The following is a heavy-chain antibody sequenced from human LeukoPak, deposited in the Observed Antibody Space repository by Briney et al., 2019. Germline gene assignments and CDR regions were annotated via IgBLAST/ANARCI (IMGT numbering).Heavy chain of an antibody. V-gene: IGHV4-59*01. Sequence: SETLSLTCTVSGGSISSYYWRWIRQPPGKGLEGIGYIYYSGSTNYNPSLKSRVTISVDTSKNQFSLKLSSVTAADTAVYYCARDSGVVVPAASPAYYYYGMDVWGQGTTVTVSS. D-gene: IGHD2-2*01. CDR2: IYYSGST. CDR1: GGSISSYY. CDR3: ARDSGVVVPAASPAYYYYGMDV. J-gene: IGHJ6*02.